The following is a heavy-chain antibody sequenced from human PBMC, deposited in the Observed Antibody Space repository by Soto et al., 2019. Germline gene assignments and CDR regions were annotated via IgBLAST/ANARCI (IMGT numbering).Heavy chain of an antibody. Sequence: GASVKVSCKASGYTFTGYYMHWVRQAPGQGLEWMGWINPNSGGTNYAQKFQGWVTMTRDTSISTAYMELSSLRSEDTAVYYCARTLYGDNVDYWGQGILVTVSS. J-gene: IGHJ4*02. CDR3: ARTLYGDNVDY. V-gene: IGHV1-2*04. D-gene: IGHD4-17*01. CDR1: GYTFTGYY. CDR2: INPNSGGT.